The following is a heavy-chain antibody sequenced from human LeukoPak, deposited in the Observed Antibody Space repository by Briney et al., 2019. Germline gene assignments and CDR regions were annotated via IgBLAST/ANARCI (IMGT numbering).Heavy chain of an antibody. J-gene: IGHJ4*02. CDR1: GFTFNNYA. CDR3: ANLVWSGLSRTFNY. D-gene: IGHD3-3*01. V-gene: IGHV3-23*01. Sequence: PGGSPRLSCAASGFTFNNYAMSWVRQAPGKGLEWVSCIGGSGGNTFYADSVKGRFTISRDNSKNTLHLQMNSLRAEDTAVYYCANLVWSGLSRTFNYWGQGTLVTVSS. CDR2: IGGSGGNT.